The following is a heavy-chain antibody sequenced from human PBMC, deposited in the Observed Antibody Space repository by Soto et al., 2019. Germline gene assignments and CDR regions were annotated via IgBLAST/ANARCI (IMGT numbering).Heavy chain of an antibody. Sequence: GGSLRLSCAASGFTFDDSGMHWVRQAPGKGLEWVSGISWNSGKIDYVDSVKGRFTISRDNAKNSLYLQMNSLRAEDTALYYCARSPGYSSTYYYFDYWGQGALVTVSS. D-gene: IGHD5-12*01. V-gene: IGHV3-9*01. CDR2: ISWNSGKI. CDR1: GFTFDDSG. J-gene: IGHJ4*02. CDR3: ARSPGYSSTYYYFDY.